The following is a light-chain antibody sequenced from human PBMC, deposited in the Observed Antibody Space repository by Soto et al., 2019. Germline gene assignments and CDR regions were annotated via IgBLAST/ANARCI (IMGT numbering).Light chain of an antibody. V-gene: IGKV3-20*01. Sequence: EIVFSQSPGTLSLSTGGRATVSCRSSRRVSSSYLAWYHQKPGQAPRLFIYATSSRAIGIPDRFSGSGSGTDFTLTISRLEPEDLGVYYCQHHGSTPPTFGQGTKVDIK. CDR1: RRVSSSY. CDR2: ATS. CDR3: QHHGSTPPT. J-gene: IGKJ1*01.